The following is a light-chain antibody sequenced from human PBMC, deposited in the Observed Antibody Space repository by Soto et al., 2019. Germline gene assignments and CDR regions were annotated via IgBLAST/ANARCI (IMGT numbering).Light chain of an antibody. V-gene: IGKV1-5*03. CDR1: QTISNW. CDR2: KAS. J-gene: IGKJ1*01. CDR3: QQYSSYPRT. Sequence: DIQMTQSPFTLSAFLGDRVTITCRASQTISNWLAWYQQKPGKAPKLLIYKASGLEGGVPSRFGGSGSGTEFTLTINNLQPDDFATYFCQQYSSYPRTFGQGTKVES.